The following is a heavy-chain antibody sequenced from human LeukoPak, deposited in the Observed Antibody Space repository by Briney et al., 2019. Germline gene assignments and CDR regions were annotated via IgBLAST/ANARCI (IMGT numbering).Heavy chain of an antibody. D-gene: IGHD1-26*01. CDR1: GFTFSSYA. V-gene: IGHV3-30-3*01. Sequence: GRSLGLSCAASGFTFSSYAMHWVRQAPGKGLEWVAVISYDGSNKYYADSVKGRFTISRDNSKNTLYLQMNSLRAEDTAVYYCARDLGGATDYWGQGTLVTVSS. J-gene: IGHJ4*02. CDR3: ARDLGGATDY. CDR2: ISYDGSNK.